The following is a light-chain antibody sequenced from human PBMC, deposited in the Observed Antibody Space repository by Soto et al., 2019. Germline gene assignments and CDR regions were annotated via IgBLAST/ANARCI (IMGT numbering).Light chain of an antibody. CDR2: AAS. CDR1: QSISSY. J-gene: IGKJ2*01. V-gene: IGKV1-39*01. CDR3: QQSYSTPPT. Sequence: DIQMTQSPSSLSASVGDRVTITCRASQSISSYLNWYQQKPGKAPKLLIYAASSLQSGVPSRFSGSGSGTDFTLIISSLQPEDFATYYCQQSYSTPPTFGRGTKLEIK.